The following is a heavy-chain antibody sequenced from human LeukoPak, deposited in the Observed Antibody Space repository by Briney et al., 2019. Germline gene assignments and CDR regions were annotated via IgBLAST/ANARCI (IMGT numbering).Heavy chain of an antibody. CDR3: ARDGNKPYYYYYMDV. Sequence: PSETLSLTCTVSGGSISSGYWSWIRQPPGKGLEWIGYIYYSGSTNYNPSLKSRVTISVDTSRNQFSLKLSSVTAADTAVYYCARDGNKPYYYYYMDVWGKGTTVTVSS. V-gene: IGHV4-59*01. J-gene: IGHJ6*03. CDR2: IYYSGST. CDR1: GGSISSGY. D-gene: IGHD1-26*01.